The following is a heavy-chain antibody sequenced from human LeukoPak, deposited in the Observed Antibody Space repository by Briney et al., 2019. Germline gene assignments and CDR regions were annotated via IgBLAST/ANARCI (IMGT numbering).Heavy chain of an antibody. CDR2: ISGSGGST. Sequence: GGSLRPSCAASGFTFSSYAMSWVRQAPGKGLEWVSAISGSGGSTYYADSVKGRFTISRDNSKNTLYLQMNSLRAEDTAVYYCAKLGYCSGGSCYVAIDYWGQGTLVTVSS. CDR3: AKLGYCSGGSCYVAIDY. J-gene: IGHJ4*02. V-gene: IGHV3-23*01. D-gene: IGHD2-15*01. CDR1: GFTFSSYA.